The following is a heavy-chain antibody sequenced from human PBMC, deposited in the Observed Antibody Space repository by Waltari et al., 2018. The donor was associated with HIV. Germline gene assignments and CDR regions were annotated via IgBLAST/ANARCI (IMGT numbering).Heavy chain of an antibody. CDR3: ARRGVLTYYYTMDV. CDR1: AFTLRRSG. V-gene: IGHV3-33*01. J-gene: IGHJ6*02. Sequence: QVKLVESGGGVVQPGRSLRLSCPASAFTLRRSGMHWVRQAPGKGLEWVAVIWYDGSNKYYADSVKGRFSISRDNSKNTLYLQMNSLRAEDTAVYFCARRGVLTYYYTMDVWGQGTTVTVSS. CDR2: IWYDGSNK. D-gene: IGHD3-10*01.